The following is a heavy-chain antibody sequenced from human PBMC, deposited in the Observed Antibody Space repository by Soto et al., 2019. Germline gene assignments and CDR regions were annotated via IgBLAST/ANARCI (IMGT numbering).Heavy chain of an antibody. Sequence: ASVKVSCKASGGSFSSYAISWVRQAPGQGLEWMGGIIPIFGTANYAQKFQGRVTITADESTSTAYMELSSLRSEDTAVYYCAGRSTSCKLSYYSDGKDLSRHGTMLTAFS. CDR2: IIPIFGTA. CDR1: GGSFSSYA. CDR3: AGRSTSCKLSYYSDGKDL. D-gene: IGHD2-2*01. V-gene: IGHV1-69*13. J-gene: IGHJ6*02.